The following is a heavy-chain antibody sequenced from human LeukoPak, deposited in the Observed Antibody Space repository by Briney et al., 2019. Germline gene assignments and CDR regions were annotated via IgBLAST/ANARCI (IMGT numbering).Heavy chain of an antibody. J-gene: IGHJ4*02. CDR1: GFTFSSYA. CDR2: ISGSGGST. D-gene: IGHD3-10*01. V-gene: IGHV3-23*01. CDR3: AKGYFGSGSYYFDY. Sequence: TGGSLRLSCAASGFTFSSYAMSWVRQAPGKGLEWVSAISGSGGSTYYADSVKGRFTVSRDDSKSTLYLQMNSLRAEDTAVYYCAKGYFGSGSYYFDYWGQGTLVTVSS.